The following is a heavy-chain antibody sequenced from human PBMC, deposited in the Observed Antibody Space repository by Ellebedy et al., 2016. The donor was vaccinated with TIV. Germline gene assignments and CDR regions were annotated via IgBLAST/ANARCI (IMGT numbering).Heavy chain of an antibody. Sequence: ASVKVSXKASGYTFTSYYMHWVRQAPGQGLEWMGIINPSGGSTSYAQKFQGRVTMTRDTSTSTVYMELSSLRSEDTAVYYCASLVATNPFDYWGQGTLVTVSS. CDR3: ASLVATNPFDY. D-gene: IGHD5-12*01. J-gene: IGHJ4*02. V-gene: IGHV1-46*01. CDR1: GYTFTSYY. CDR2: INPSGGST.